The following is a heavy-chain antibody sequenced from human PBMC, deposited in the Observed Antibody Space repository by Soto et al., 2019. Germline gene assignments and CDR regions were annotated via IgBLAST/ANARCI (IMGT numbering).Heavy chain of an antibody. CDR1: GGSISSGDYY. CDR2: IYYSGST. CDR3: ARVSSGYDYVLDY. J-gene: IGHJ4*02. D-gene: IGHD5-12*01. V-gene: IGHV4-30-4*01. Sequence: QVQLQESGPGLVKPSQTLSLTCTVSGGSISSGDYYWSWIRQPPGKGLEWIGYIYYSGSTYYNPSLQSRVTLSVDTSQNPFPLKLSSVTAPDTAVYYCARVSSGYDYVLDYWGQGTLVTVSS.